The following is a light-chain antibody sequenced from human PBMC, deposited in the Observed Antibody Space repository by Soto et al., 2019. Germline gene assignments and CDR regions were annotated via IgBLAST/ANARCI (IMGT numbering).Light chain of an antibody. CDR1: SSNIGAGYD. J-gene: IGLJ2*01. CDR3: QSYDSSLRGPVV. CDR2: GNS. Sequence: QSVLTQPPSVSGAPGQRVTISCTGSSSNIGAGYDVPWYPHLPGTAPKLLIYGNSNRPSGVPDRFSGSKSGTSASLAITGLQAEDEADYYCQSYDSSLRGPVVFGGGTKGTV. V-gene: IGLV1-40*01.